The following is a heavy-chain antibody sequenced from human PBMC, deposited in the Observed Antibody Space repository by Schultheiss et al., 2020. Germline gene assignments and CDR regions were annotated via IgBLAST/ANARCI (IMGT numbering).Heavy chain of an antibody. CDR2: IYNSGST. Sequence: SETLSLTCTVSGGSISTGGYFWSWIRQRPGKVLEWIGYIYNSGSTYSNPSLKSRVTMSVDTSKNQFSLKLSSVTAADTALYYCARAPYGDSRDYWGQGTLVTGSS. CDR1: GGSISTGGYF. D-gene: IGHD4-17*01. J-gene: IGHJ4*02. CDR3: ARAPYGDSRDY. V-gene: IGHV4-31*03.